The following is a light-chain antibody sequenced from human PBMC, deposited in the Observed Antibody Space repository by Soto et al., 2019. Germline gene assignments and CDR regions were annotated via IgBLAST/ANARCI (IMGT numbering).Light chain of an antibody. CDR3: QHYYNYPWT. V-gene: IGKV1-8*01. J-gene: IGKJ1*01. Sequence: AVLLTQSPSSFSASTGDRATITCRASQDIHNYLVWYQQVPGKAPKLLLYAASILQTGVPSRFSGSGSGTDFTLTIDGLQSEDFATYFCQHYYNYPWTFGQGTTVE. CDR2: AAS. CDR1: QDIHNY.